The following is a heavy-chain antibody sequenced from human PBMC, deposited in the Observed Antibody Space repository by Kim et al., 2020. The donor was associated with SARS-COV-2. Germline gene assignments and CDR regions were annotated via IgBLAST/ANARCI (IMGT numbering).Heavy chain of an antibody. V-gene: IGHV4-34*01. CDR2: INHSGST. CDR3: ARIMWIQLPGLRSLWFDP. CDR1: GGSFSGYY. D-gene: IGHD5-18*01. Sequence: SETLSLTCAVYGGSFSGYYWSWIRQPPGKGLEWIGEINHSGSTNYNPSLKSRVTISVDTSKNQFSLKLSSVTAADTAVYYCARIMWIQLPGLRSLWFDPWGQGTLVTVSS. J-gene: IGHJ5*02.